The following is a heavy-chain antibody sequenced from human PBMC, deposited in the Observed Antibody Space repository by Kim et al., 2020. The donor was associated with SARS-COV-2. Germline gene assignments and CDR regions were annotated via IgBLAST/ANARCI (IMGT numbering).Heavy chain of an antibody. D-gene: IGHD6-19*01. V-gene: IGHV3-21*01. CDR3: SADSSGWFDFDY. Sequence: GGSLRLSCAASGFTFSSYSMNWVRQAPGKVLEWVSSISSSSSYIYYADSAKGRFTISRDNAKNSLYLQMNSLRAEDTAAYYCSADSSGWFDFDYWGQGT. CDR1: GFTFSSYS. J-gene: IGHJ4*02. CDR2: ISSSSSYI.